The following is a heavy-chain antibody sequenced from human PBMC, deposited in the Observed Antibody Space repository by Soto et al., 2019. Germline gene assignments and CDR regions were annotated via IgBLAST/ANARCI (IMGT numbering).Heavy chain of an antibody. Sequence: EVQLLESGGGLVQPGGSLRLSCAASGFTFSSYAMRWVRQAPVTGLEWVSAISGSGGSTYYADSVKGLFTISRDNSKNTLSLQMNSLRAEDTAVYYCARRGSGSYYDYWGQGTLVTVSS. V-gene: IGHV3-23*01. CDR2: ISGSGGST. J-gene: IGHJ4*02. D-gene: IGHD1-26*01. CDR1: GFTFSSYA. CDR3: ARRGSGSYYDY.